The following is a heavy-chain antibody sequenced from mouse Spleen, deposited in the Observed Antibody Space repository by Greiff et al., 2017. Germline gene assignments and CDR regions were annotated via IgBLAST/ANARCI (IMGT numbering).Heavy chain of an antibody. CDR2: ISSGGGNT. Sequence: EVKLMESGGGLVKLGGSLKLSCAASGFTFSSYAMSWVRQTPEKRLEWVATISSGGGNTYYPDSVKGRFTISRDNAKNTLYLQMSSLKSEDTAMYYCARQTTATRWFAYWGQGTLVTVSA. D-gene: IGHD1-2*01. J-gene: IGHJ3*01. CDR3: ARQTTATRWFAY. CDR1: GFTFSSYA. V-gene: IGHV5-9*04.